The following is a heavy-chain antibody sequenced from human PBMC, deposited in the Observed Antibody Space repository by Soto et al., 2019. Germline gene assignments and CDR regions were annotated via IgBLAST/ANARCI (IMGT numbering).Heavy chain of an antibody. Sequence: QVLLQESGPGLLRPSETLSLTCTVSGGSFKSGSYYWSWVRQPPGKGLEWLGYVYYTGSTNYSPSLRSRVSISVDTSKNEFSLRLSSVTAADTAVYFCARSVAVPGAHIDYWGQGTQVTVSS. CDR2: VYYTGST. D-gene: IGHD6-19*01. CDR1: GGSFKSGSYY. J-gene: IGHJ4*02. V-gene: IGHV4-61*01. CDR3: ARSVAVPGAHIDY.